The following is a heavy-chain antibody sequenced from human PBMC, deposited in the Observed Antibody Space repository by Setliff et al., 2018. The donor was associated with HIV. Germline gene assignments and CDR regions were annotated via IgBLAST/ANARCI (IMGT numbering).Heavy chain of an antibody. Sequence: ETLSLTCTVSGDSISSRTYYWGWIRQPPGKGLEWIGTIYYTGSTYYNPSLKSRVTISVDTSKNQFSLKLTSVTAADTAVYYCARTLRAVVMVYFDYWGQGTLVTV. CDR1: GDSISSRTYY. D-gene: IGHD3-16*02. CDR2: IYYTGST. J-gene: IGHJ4*02. V-gene: IGHV4-39*01. CDR3: ARTLRAVVMVYFDY.